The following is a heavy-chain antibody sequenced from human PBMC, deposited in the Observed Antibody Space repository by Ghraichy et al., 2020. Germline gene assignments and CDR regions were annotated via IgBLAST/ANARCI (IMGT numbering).Heavy chain of an antibody. CDR2: LNWHGGST. CDR3: ARGQQVVIDYSYCYGMDV. CDR1: GFSFDQFD. V-gene: IGHV3-20*04. J-gene: IGHJ6*02. Sequence: GGSLRLSCAASGFSFDQFDMSWVRQVPGKGLEWVSGLNWHGGSTGYADSVKGRFTISRDNAKNSLYLQMNSLRAEDTALYYCARGQQVVIDYSYCYGMDVWGQGTTVTVSS. D-gene: IGHD6-13*01.